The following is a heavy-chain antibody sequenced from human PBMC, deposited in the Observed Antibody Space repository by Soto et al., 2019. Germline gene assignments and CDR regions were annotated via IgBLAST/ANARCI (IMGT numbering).Heavy chain of an antibody. CDR1: GGSVSSGSYY. CDR2: IYYSGST. Sequence: SETLSLTCTVSGGSVSSGSYYWSWIRQPPGKGLEWIGYIYYSGSTNYNPSLKSRVTISVDTSKNQFSLKLSSVTAADTAVYYCARAISSGYSSGWPPDYWGQGTLVTVSS. J-gene: IGHJ4*02. D-gene: IGHD6-19*01. CDR3: ARAISSGYSSGWPPDY. V-gene: IGHV4-61*01.